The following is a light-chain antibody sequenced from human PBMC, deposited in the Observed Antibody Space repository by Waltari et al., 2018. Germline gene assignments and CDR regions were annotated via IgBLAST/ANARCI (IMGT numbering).Light chain of an antibody. CDR1: QSVSSSY. Sequence: ETVLTQSPGTLSLSPGERATLPCRASQSVSSSYLAWYQQKPGQAPRVLIHGASNRATGIPDRFSGSGSGTDFTLTISRLEPEDFAVYYCQQYGSSPWTFGQGTKVEIK. J-gene: IGKJ1*01. V-gene: IGKV3-20*01. CDR2: GAS. CDR3: QQYGSSPWT.